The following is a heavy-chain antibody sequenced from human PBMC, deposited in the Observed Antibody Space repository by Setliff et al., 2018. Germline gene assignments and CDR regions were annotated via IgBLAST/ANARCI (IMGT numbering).Heavy chain of an antibody. CDR1: GFTFSNAW. D-gene: IGHD3-10*01. J-gene: IGHJ4*02. V-gene: IGHV3-15*05. CDR3: TTAGSSDWVPIAY. CDR2: VKSKSEGGTA. Sequence: GGSLRLSCAASGFTFSNAWMSWVRQAPGKGLEWVGRVKSKSEGGTAHYAGPVKGRITVSRDDSKNTLYLDLNSLQIEDTAVYYCTTAGSSDWVPIAYWGQGTLVTVSS.